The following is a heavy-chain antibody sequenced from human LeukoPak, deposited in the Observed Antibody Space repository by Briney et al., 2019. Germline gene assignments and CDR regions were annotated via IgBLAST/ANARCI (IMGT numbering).Heavy chain of an antibody. CDR1: GFTFSSYS. Sequence: PGGSLRLSCAASGFTFSSYSMNWVRQAPGKGLEWVSSISSSSSYIYYADSVKGRFTISRDNAKNSLYLQMNSLRAEDTAVYYCARGRLVVVAATAFDYWGQGTLVTVSS. CDR3: ARGRLVVVAATAFDY. CDR2: ISSSSSYI. J-gene: IGHJ4*02. D-gene: IGHD2-15*01. V-gene: IGHV3-21*01.